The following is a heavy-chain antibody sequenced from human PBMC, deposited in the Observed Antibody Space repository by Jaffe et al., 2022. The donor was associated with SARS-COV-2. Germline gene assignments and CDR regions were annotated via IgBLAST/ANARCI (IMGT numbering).Heavy chain of an antibody. J-gene: IGHJ4*02. CDR3: AREQKGTFDY. CDR1: GFTFSSYA. D-gene: IGHD1-1*01. V-gene: IGHV3-30-3*01. CDR2: ISYDGSNK. Sequence: QVQLVESGGGVVQPGRSLRLSCAASGFTFSSYAMHWVRQAPGKGLEWVAVISYDGSNKYYADSVKGRFTISRDNSKNTLYLQMNSLRAEDTAVYYCAREQKGTFDYWGQGTLVTVSS.